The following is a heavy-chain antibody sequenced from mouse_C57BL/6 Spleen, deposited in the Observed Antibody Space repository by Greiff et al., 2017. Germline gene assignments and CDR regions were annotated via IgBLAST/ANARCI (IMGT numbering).Heavy chain of an antibody. CDR2: IYPGDGDT. J-gene: IGHJ2*01. D-gene: IGHD2-1*01. Sequence: QVQLQQSGAELVKPGASVKISCKASGYAFSSYWMNWVKQRPGKGLEWIGQIYPGDGDTNYNGKFKGKATLTADKSSSPAYMQLSSLTSEDSAVYFWARLRAPDGNFDYWGQGTTLTVSS. CDR1: GYAFSSYW. CDR3: ARLRAPDGNFDY. V-gene: IGHV1-80*01.